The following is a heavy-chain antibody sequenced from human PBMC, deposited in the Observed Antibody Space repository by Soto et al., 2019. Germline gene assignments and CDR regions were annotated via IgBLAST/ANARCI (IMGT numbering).Heavy chain of an antibody. D-gene: IGHD5-18*01. CDR3: ARGGRXSYGFLSFSRRNDAFDI. Sequence: ASVKVSCKASGYTFTGYYMHWVRQAPGQGLEWMGWINPNSGGTNYAQKFQGWVTMTRDTSISTAYMELSRLRSDDTAVDYCARGGRXSYGFLSFSRRNDAFDIWGQETMVTVSS. V-gene: IGHV1-2*04. CDR1: GYTFTGYY. J-gene: IGHJ3*02. CDR2: INPNSGGT.